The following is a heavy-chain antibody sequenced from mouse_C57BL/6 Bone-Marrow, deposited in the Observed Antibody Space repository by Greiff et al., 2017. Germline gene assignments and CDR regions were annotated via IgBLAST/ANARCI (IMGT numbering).Heavy chain of an antibody. V-gene: IGHV14-2*01. Sequence: VHVKQSGAELVKPGASVKLSCTASGFNIKDYYIHWVKQRTEQGLEWIGRIDPEDGETKYAPKFQDKATITADKSSNTAYLQLSSLTSEETAVYYCTRSLIYYGTNYWGQGTTLTVSS. J-gene: IGHJ2*01. CDR3: TRSLIYYGTNY. D-gene: IGHD1-1*01. CDR1: GFNIKDYY. CDR2: IDPEDGET.